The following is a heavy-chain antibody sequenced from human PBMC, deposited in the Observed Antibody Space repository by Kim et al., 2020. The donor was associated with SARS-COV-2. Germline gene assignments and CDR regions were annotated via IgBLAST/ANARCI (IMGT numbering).Heavy chain of an antibody. Sequence: GGSLRLSCAASGFTFSSYSMNWVRQAPGKGLEWVSYISSSSSTIYDADSVKGRFTISRDNAKNSLYLQMNSLRAEDTAVYYCAGDWLSPGWFDPWGQGTLVTVSS. V-gene: IGHV3-48*04. CDR3: AGDWLSPGWFDP. D-gene: IGHD3-9*01. CDR1: GFTFSSYS. CDR2: ISSSSSTI. J-gene: IGHJ5*02.